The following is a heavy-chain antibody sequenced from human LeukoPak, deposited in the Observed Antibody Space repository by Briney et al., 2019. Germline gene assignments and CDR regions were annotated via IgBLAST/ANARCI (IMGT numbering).Heavy chain of an antibody. CDR2: VYHTGST. Sequence: SETLSLTCAVSGGSISSPNWWTWVRQPPGKGLEWIGEVYHTGSTNYNPSLKSRVTISVDKSKNQFFLKLTSVTAADTAVYYCASRHDSGPYWGQGTLVTVSS. CDR1: GGSISSPNW. V-gene: IGHV4-4*02. CDR3: ASRHDSGPY. J-gene: IGHJ4*02. D-gene: IGHD4-17*01.